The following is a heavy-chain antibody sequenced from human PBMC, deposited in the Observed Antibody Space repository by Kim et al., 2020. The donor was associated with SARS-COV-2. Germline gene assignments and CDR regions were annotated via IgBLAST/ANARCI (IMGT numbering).Heavy chain of an antibody. Sequence: GGSLRLSCAASGFTFNNHVMHWVRQAPGKGLEWVALISYEGSTQKYTDSVKGRFTVSRDNSKNTLFLQMNSLRPEDTAVYYCARNLVGDTDLGPWGQGTLVTVSS. V-gene: IGHV3-30*03. CDR1: GFTFNNHV. J-gene: IGHJ5*02. CDR3: ARNLVGDTDLGP. D-gene: IGHD1-26*01. CDR2: ISYEGSTQ.